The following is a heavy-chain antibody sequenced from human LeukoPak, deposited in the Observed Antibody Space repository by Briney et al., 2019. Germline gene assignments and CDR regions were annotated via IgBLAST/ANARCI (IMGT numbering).Heavy chain of an antibody. CDR3: ATGYGSGGAAFDY. Sequence: ASVKVPCKVSGYTLTELSMHWVRQAPGKGLEWMGGFDPEDGETIYAQKFQGRVTMTEDTSTDTAYMELSSLRSEDTAVYYCATGYGSGGAAFDYWGQGTLVTVSS. D-gene: IGHD3-10*01. V-gene: IGHV1-24*01. J-gene: IGHJ4*02. CDR2: FDPEDGET. CDR1: GYTLTELS.